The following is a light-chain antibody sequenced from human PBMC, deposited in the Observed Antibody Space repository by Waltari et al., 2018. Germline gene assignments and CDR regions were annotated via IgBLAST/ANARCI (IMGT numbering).Light chain of an antibody. CDR2: GAS. CDR3: QQYGSSSWT. CDR1: QSVSSSY. J-gene: IGKJ1*01. Sequence: CSASQSVSSSYLAWYQQKPGQAPRLLIYGASSRATAIPDRFSGSGSGTDFTLTISRLEPEDFAVYYCQQYGSSSWTFGQGTKVEIK. V-gene: IGKV3-20*01.